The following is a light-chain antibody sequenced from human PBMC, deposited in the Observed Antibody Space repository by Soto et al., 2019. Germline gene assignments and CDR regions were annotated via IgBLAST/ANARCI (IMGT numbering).Light chain of an antibody. CDR1: QSVSSN. V-gene: IGKV3-15*01. Sequence: ERVMTQSPATLSVSPGERATLSCRASQSVSSNLAWYQQKPGQAPRLLIYDASTRATGIPARFSGSGSGTEFTLTISSLQSEDFAVYYCHHYNNWPYTFGQGTKLEIK. CDR3: HHYNNWPYT. J-gene: IGKJ2*01. CDR2: DAS.